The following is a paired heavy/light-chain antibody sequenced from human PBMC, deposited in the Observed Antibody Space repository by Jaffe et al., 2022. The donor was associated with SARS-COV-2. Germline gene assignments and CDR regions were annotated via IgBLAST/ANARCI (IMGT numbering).Light chain of an antibody. V-gene: IGKV3-15*01. CDR2: GAS. Sequence: EIVMTQSPATLSVSPGERATLSCRASQSVSNNLAWYQQKPGQAPRLLIYGASTRATGIPARFSGSGSGTEFTLTISSLQSEDFAVYYCQQYNNWPPFFGQGTKLEIK. J-gene: IGKJ2*01. CDR1: QSVSNN. CDR3: QQYNNWPPF.
Heavy chain of an antibody. Sequence: QVQLQESGPGLVKPSETLSLTCTVSGGSISSYYWSWIRQPPGKGLEWIGHIYYSGSPNYNPSLKSRVTISVDTSKNQFSLKLSSVTAADTAVYYCARVLGYCSSTNCYPRFDPWGQGTLVTVSS. CDR2: IYYSGSP. V-gene: IGHV4-59*01. CDR1: GGSISSYY. J-gene: IGHJ5*02. D-gene: IGHD2-2*01. CDR3: ARVLGYCSSTNCYPRFDP.